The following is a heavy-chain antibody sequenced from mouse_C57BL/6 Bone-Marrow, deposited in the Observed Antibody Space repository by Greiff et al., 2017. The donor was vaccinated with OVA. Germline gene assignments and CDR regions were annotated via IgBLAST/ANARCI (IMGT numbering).Heavy chain of an antibody. Sequence: LVGPGASVTLSCKASGYTFTDYEMHWVKQTPVHGLEWIGAIDPETGGTAYNQKFKGKAILTADKSSSTAYMELRSLTSEDSAVYYCSSNYYYFDYWGQGTTLTVSS. D-gene: IGHD2-5*01. CDR2: IDPETGGT. V-gene: IGHV1-15*01. J-gene: IGHJ2*01. CDR3: SSNYYYFDY. CDR1: GYTFTDYE.